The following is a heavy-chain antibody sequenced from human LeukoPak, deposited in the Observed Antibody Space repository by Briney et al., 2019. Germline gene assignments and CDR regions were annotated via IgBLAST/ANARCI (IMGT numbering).Heavy chain of an antibody. Sequence: ASVTVSCKASSYTFTDYYMHWVRPAPGQRLEKMGWINPNDGDTNYAQKFQGRVTMTRDTSISTAHMEVSRLRSDDTAVYYCARANFLYCSSTTCLFDYWGQGTLVTVSS. D-gene: IGHD2-2*01. V-gene: IGHV1-2*02. J-gene: IGHJ4*02. CDR1: SYTFTDYY. CDR3: ARANFLYCSSTTCLFDY. CDR2: INPNDGDT.